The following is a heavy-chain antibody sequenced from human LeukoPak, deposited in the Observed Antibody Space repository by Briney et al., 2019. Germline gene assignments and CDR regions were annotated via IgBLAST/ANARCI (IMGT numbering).Heavy chain of an antibody. CDR2: ISGSGGST. J-gene: IGHJ4*02. CDR3: AKGSSLFGEGGYFDY. V-gene: IGHV3-23*01. Sequence: GGSLRLSCAASGFTFSSYAMSWVRQAPGKGLEWVSAISGSGGSTYYADSVKGRFTISRDNSKNTLYLQMNSLRAEDTAVYYCAKGSSLFGEGGYFDYWGQGTLVTVSS. CDR1: GFTFSSYA. D-gene: IGHD3-3*02.